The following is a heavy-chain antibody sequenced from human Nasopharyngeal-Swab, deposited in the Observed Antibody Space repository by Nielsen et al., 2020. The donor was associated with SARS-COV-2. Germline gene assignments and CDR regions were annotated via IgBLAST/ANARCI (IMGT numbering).Heavy chain of an antibody. V-gene: IGHV4-39*07. J-gene: IGHJ4*02. Sequence: WIRQPPGKGLEWIGSIYYSGSTYYNPSLKSRVTISVDTSKNQFSLKLSSVTAADTAMYYCATRRHGHWGQGTLVTVSS. D-gene: IGHD3/OR15-3a*01. CDR3: ATRRHGH. CDR2: IYYSGST.